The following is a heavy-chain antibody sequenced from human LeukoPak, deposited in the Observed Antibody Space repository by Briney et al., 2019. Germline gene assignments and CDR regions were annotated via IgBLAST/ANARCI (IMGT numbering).Heavy chain of an antibody. J-gene: IGHJ4*02. D-gene: IGHD2-15*01. CDR2: ITYDGSNE. CDR3: ARDLNVMVVVYYSDY. V-gene: IGHV3-30*04. Sequence: GRSLRLSCAASGFTFSSYAMHWVRQAPGKGLEWVAVITYDGSNEYYADSVKGRFTISRDNSKNTLYLQMNSLRAADTAVYYCARDLNVMVVVYYSDYWGQGTLVTVSS. CDR1: GFTFSSYA.